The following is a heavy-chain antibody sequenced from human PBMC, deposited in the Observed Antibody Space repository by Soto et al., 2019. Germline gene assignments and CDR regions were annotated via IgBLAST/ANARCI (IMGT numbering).Heavy chain of an antibody. CDR3: AKEWVYDSSGWSFDY. D-gene: IGHD3-22*01. CDR1: GFTFSSYG. J-gene: IGHJ4*02. CDR2: ISNDGSNK. Sequence: QVQLVESGGGVVQPGRSLRLSCAASGFTFSSYGMHWVRQAPGKGLEWVAVISNDGSNKDYADSVKGRFTISRDNSKTTLYLQMNSLRAEDTAVYYCAKEWVYDSSGWSFDYWGQGTLVTVSS. V-gene: IGHV3-30*18.